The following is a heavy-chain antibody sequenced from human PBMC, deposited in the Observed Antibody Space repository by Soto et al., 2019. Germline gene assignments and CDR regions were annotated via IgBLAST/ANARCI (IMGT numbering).Heavy chain of an antibody. Sequence: PGGSLRLSCAASGFTFDGYTMHWVRQAPGKGLEWVSLISWDGGSTYYADSVKGRFTISRDNKKNSLYLQMISLRTEDTDLYYCAKDILTRYSPRCMNVSGPGTTVTVFS. CDR3: AKDILTRYSPRCMNV. J-gene: IGHJ6*02. D-gene: IGHD3-9*01. CDR1: GFTFDGYT. V-gene: IGHV3-43*01. CDR2: ISWDGGST.